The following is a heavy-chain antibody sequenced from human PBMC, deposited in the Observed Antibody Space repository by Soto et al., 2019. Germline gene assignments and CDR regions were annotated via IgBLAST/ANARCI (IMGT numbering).Heavy chain of an antibody. D-gene: IGHD3-10*01. J-gene: IGHJ3*02. V-gene: IGHV4-30-4*01. Sequence: QQQLQESGPGLVKPSQTLSLTCTVSGGSMNSHDYYWSWIRQPPGKGLEWIGYIHNSGSTYYNPSLKSRPNISSDMSKNQFSPRLNSVTAANTALYFCARGEVRGPFDIWGQGTKVTVSS. CDR3: ARGEVRGPFDI. CDR2: IHNSGST. CDR1: GGSMNSHDYY.